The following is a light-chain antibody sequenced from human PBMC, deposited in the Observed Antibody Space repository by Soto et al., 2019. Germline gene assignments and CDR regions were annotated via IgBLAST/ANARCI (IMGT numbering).Light chain of an antibody. Sequence: EIVFTQSPGSLSLSPGEGATLSCRASQSVSSSYLAWYQQKRGQAPRLLIYGASSRATGIPDRFSGSGSGTDFTLTISRLEPEDFAVYFCQQYGRPPQTFGQGTKVDIK. V-gene: IGKV3-20*01. CDR3: QQYGRPPQT. CDR1: QSVSSSY. J-gene: IGKJ1*01. CDR2: GAS.